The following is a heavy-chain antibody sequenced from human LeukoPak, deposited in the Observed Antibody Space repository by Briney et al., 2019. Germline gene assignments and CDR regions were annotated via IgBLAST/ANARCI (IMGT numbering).Heavy chain of an antibody. CDR2: IIPIFGTA. V-gene: IGHV1-69*13. Sequence: SVKVSCKASGGTFSSYAISWVRQAPGQGLEWMGGIIPIFGTANYAQKLQGRVTITADESTSTAYMELSSLRSEDTAVYYCARESGSKYQLLYVHYYYYMDVWGKGTTVTVSS. J-gene: IGHJ6*03. D-gene: IGHD2-2*02. CDR3: ARESGSKYQLLYVHYYYYMDV. CDR1: GGTFSSYA.